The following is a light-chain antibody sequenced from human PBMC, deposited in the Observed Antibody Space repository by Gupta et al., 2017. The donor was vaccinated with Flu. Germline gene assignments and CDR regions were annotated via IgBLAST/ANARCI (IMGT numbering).Light chain of an antibody. CDR1: QSVSSGS. CDR3: QQYGSSPRT. Sequence: EIVLTQSPGSLSLSPGDRATLSCRASQSVSSGSLAWYQQKPGQAPRLLIYGAYSRATAIPDRFSGSGSGTDLTLTISRLEPDDFAIYYCQQYGSSPRTFGRGTKVEI. CDR2: GAY. V-gene: IGKV3-20*01. J-gene: IGKJ1*01.